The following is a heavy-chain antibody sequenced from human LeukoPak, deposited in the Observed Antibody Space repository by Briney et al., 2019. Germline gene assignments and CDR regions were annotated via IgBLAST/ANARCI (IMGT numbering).Heavy chain of an antibody. D-gene: IGHD2-21*01. Sequence: ASVKVSCTASGYTFTAQYMHWVRQAPGQGLEWMGWINPNNGDTKYAQSFLGRVTMTRDTSTTTAYMELSSLRSDDTAVYFCASYPRSIPTPPFDYWGQGTLVTVSS. CDR2: INPNNGDT. CDR3: ASYPRSIPTPPFDY. V-gene: IGHV1-2*02. J-gene: IGHJ4*02. CDR1: GYTFTAQY.